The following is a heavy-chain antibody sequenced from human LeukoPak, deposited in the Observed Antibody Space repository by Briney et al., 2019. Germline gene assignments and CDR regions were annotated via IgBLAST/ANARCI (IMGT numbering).Heavy chain of an antibody. D-gene: IGHD3-10*01. V-gene: IGHV3-48*03. Sequence: PVGSPRLSCEPSGFTFSSYEFNWVRHAPVKLLERISHISSGHIVIYHADAVKGRFAISRDNAKNSVYLQLNSLRAEDTAVYYCARGSLAAYYNGWSMDVWGQGTTVTVSS. J-gene: IGHJ6*02. CDR3: ARGSLAAYYNGWSMDV. CDR1: GFTFSSYE. CDR2: ISSGHIVI.